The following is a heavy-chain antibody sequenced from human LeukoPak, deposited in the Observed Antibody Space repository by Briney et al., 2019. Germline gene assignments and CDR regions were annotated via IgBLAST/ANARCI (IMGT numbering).Heavy chain of an antibody. CDR2: TYHRYQWYS. V-gene: IGHV6-1*01. J-gene: IGHJ4*02. Sequence: SQTLSLTCAISGDSVSSNSAAWNWIRQSPSRSLEWQGRTYHRYQWYSEYAVSLKGRITINPDTSKNQFSLQLSSVAPEDTAVYYCARATGPFDYWGQGTLVTVSS. CDR1: GDSVSSNSAA. CDR3: ARATGPFDY. D-gene: IGHD2-8*02.